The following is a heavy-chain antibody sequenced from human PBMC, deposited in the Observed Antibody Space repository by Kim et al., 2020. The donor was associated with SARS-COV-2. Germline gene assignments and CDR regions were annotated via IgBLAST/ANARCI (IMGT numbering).Heavy chain of an antibody. CDR3: ARDTGGYHSPFDY. J-gene: IGHJ4*02. D-gene: IGHD2-8*02. Sequence: YYHPSLTSRITTSLDTSKNQFSLKLSSVTAADTAVYYCARDTGGYHSPFDYWGQRTLVTVSS. V-gene: IGHV4-31*02.